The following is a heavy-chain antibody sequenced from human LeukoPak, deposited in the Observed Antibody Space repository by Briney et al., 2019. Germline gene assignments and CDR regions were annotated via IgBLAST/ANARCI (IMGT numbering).Heavy chain of an antibody. CDR2: ISGSGGST. CDR3: AKDQTIFGVVQDQYFDY. Sequence: GGSLRLSCAASGFTFSSYAMSWVRQAPGKGLEWVSAISGSGGSTYYADSVKGRFTISRDKSKNTLYLQMNSLRAEDTAVYYCAKDQTIFGVVQDQYFDYWGQGTLVTVSS. D-gene: IGHD3-3*01. CDR1: GFTFSSYA. V-gene: IGHV3-23*01. J-gene: IGHJ4*02.